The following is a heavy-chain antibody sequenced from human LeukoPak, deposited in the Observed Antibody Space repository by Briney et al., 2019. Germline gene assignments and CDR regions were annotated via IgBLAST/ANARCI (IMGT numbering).Heavy chain of an antibody. Sequence: PSETLPLTCTVSCDSISSYYWSWIRQPAGKGLEWIGRIYTSGSTNYNPSLKSRVTISVDKSKNQFSLKLSSVTAADTAVYYCARDVAGRDGSLRYFDVWGRGTLVTVSS. CDR2: IYTSGST. D-gene: IGHD5-24*01. J-gene: IGHJ2*01. V-gene: IGHV4-4*07. CDR3: ARDVAGRDGSLRYFDV. CDR1: CDSISSYY.